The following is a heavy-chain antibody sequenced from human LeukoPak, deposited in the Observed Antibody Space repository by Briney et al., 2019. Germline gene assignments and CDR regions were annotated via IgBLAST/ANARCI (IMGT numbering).Heavy chain of an antibody. CDR3: ARYGSGSYYNDYYYYYGMDV. V-gene: IGHV4-4*02. J-gene: IGHJ6*02. D-gene: IGHD3-10*01. CDR2: IYHSGST. CDR1: GGSISSSNW. Sequence: SGTLSLTCAVSGGSISSSNWWSWVRQPPGKGLEWIGEIYHSGSTNYNPSLKSRVTISVDKSKNQFSLKLSSVTAADTAVYYCARYGSGSYYNDYYYYYGMDVWGQGTTVTVSS.